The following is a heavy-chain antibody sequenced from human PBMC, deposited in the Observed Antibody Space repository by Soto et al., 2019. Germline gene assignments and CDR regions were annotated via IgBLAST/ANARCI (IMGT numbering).Heavy chain of an antibody. D-gene: IGHD2-2*01. CDR1: GYTFTSYG. CDR3: ARDTVGVPAAAAAYGMDV. CDR2: ISAYNGNT. V-gene: IGHV1-18*01. Sequence: QVQLVQSGAEVKKPGASVKVSCKASGYTFTSYGISWARQAPGQGLEWMGWISAYNGNTNYAQKLQGRVTMTTDTSTSTAYMELRSLRSDDTAVYYCARDTVGVPAAAAAYGMDVWGQGTTVTVSS. J-gene: IGHJ6*02.